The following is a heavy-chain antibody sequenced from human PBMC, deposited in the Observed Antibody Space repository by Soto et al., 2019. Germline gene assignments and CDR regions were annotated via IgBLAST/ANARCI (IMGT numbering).Heavy chain of an antibody. CDR2: ISYDGSDR. CDR1: GLTFSSYG. J-gene: IGHJ4*02. Sequence: VGSLRLSCAASGLTFSSYGMHWVRQAPGKGLEWVAVISYDGSDRYYADSVKGRFTISRDNSKNTLYLQMNSLRAEDTAVYYCAKGSGYSYGPGDYWGQGTLVTVSS. CDR3: AKGSGYSYGPGDY. D-gene: IGHD5-18*01. V-gene: IGHV3-30*18.